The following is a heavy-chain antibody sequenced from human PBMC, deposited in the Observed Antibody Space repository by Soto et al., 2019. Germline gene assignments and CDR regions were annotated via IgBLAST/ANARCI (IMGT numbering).Heavy chain of an antibody. J-gene: IGHJ4*02. CDR2: ISGSGGST. V-gene: IGHV3-23*01. CDR1: GFMFSSYD. Sequence: PGGSLRLSCAASGFMFSSYDMSWVRQAPGQGLEWVSAISGSGGSTYYADSVKGRFTISRDNSKNTLYLQMNSLRAEDTAVYYCAKGSRYCSSTSCAGYYFDYWGQGTLVTVSS. CDR3: AKGSRYCSSTSCAGYYFDY. D-gene: IGHD2-2*01.